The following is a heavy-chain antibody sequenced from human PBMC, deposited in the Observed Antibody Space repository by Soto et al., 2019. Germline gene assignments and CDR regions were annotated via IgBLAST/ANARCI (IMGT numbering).Heavy chain of an antibody. J-gene: IGHJ3*02. Sequence: IRLCHAVSGLKFSSYSMNRISKTTRKGLECVSYISISRSPIYYANSWKGRFTISRENAKNSLYLQMHSLRAEDTAVYYCSGGYCTNGVWPPEGYDGFDIWGQGTMVTGS. CDR1: GLKFSSYS. D-gene: IGHD2-8*01. CDR2: ISISRSPI. CDR3: SGGYCTNGVWPPEGYDGFDI. V-gene: IGHV3-48*01.